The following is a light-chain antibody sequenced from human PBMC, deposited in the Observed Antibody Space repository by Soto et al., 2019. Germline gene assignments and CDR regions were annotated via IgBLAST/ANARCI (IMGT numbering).Light chain of an antibody. J-gene: IGKJ5*01. Sequence: DIQMTQSPSSLSASVGDRVTITCQASQNINNYLNWYQQKPGRAPKLLIYDASNLEAGVASRFRGSGSGTDFTFAISRLQPEDIATYYCQQYENLPTVGQRTRLEIK. CDR3: QQYENLPT. CDR1: QNINNY. CDR2: DAS. V-gene: IGKV1-33*01.